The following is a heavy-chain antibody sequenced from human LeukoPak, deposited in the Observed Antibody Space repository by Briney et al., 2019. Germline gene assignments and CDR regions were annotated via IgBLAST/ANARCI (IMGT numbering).Heavy chain of an antibody. Sequence: SVKVSCKASGGTFSSYAISWVRQAPGQGLEWMGGIIPIFGTANYAQKFQGRVTITTDESTSTAYMELSSLRSEDTAVYYCAREGSGSYGDYYMDVWAKGPRSPSP. J-gene: IGHJ6*03. CDR2: IIPIFGTA. V-gene: IGHV1-69*05. D-gene: IGHD1-26*01. CDR1: GGTFSSYA. CDR3: AREGSGSYGDYYMDV.